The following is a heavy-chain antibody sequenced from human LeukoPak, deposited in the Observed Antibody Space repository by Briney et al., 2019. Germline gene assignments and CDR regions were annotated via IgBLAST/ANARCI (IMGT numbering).Heavy chain of an antibody. Sequence: SETLSLTCTVSGGSISSYYWSWIRQPAGKGLEWIGRIYTSGSTNYNPSLKSRVTMSVDTSKNQFSLKLSSVTAVDTAVYYCAREGFDGSGSYYYDYWGQGTLVTVSS. CDR1: GGSISSYY. J-gene: IGHJ4*02. V-gene: IGHV4-4*07. CDR3: AREGFDGSGSYYYDY. CDR2: IYTSGST. D-gene: IGHD3-10*01.